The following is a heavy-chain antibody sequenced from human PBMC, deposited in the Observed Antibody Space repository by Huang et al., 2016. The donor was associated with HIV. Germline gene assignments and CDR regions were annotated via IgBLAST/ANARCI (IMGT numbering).Heavy chain of an antibody. V-gene: IGHV4-34*01. CDR2: KNHSGST. CDR1: GGSFSGSF. J-gene: IGHJ6*02. Sequence: QVQLQQWGAGLLKPSETLSLTCAVYGGSFSGSFWRWIRQPPGKGLEWIGEKNHSGSTNETPALKSRVTISGDTSKNQFSRRLSSVTAADTAVDYWARGAARYFDRGGTRYYGMDVWGQGTTVTVSS. CDR3: ARGAARYFDRGGTRYYGMDV. D-gene: IGHD3-9*01.